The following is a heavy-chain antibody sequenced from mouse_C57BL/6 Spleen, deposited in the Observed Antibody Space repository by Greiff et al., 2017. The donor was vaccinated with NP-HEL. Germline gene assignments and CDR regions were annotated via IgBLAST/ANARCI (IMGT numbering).Heavy chain of an antibody. CDR1: GFTFSSYA. V-gene: IGHV5-4*01. CDR2: ISDGGSYT. Sequence: EVKLVESGGGLVKPGGSLKLSCAASGFTFSSYAMSWVRQTPEKRLEWVATISDGGSYTYYPDNVKGRFTISRDNAKNNLYLQMSHLKAEDTAMYYCARDVYYGSSYDWYFDVWGTGTTVTVSS. CDR3: ARDVYYGSSYDWYFDV. D-gene: IGHD1-1*01. J-gene: IGHJ1*03.